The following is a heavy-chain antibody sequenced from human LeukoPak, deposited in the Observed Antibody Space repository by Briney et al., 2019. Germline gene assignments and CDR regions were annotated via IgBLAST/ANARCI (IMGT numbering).Heavy chain of an antibody. CDR3: ARLSHPYCSGGSCLPDDY. CDR2: IYPGDSDT. CDR1: GYSFASYW. J-gene: IGHJ4*02. Sequence: GESLKISCKGSGYSFASYWIAWVRQMPGKGLEWMGIIYPGDSDTRYSPSFQGQVTISADKSISTAYLQWSSLKASDAAMYYCARLSHPYCSGGSCLPDDYWGQGTLVTVSS. D-gene: IGHD2-15*01. V-gene: IGHV5-51*01.